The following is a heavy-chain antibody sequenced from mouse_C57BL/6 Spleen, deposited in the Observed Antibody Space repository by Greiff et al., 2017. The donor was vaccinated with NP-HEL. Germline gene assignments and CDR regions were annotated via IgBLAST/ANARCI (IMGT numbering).Heavy chain of an antibody. Sequence: VKLMESGPGLVQPSPSLSITCTVSGFSLTSYGVHWVRQSPGKGLEWLGVIWSGGSTDYNAAFISRLSISKDNSKSQVFFKMNSLQADDTAIYYCARITTVDYAMDYWGQGTSVTVSS. CDR3: ARITTVDYAMDY. CDR2: IWSGGST. D-gene: IGHD1-1*01. V-gene: IGHV2-2*01. J-gene: IGHJ4*01. CDR1: GFSLTSYG.